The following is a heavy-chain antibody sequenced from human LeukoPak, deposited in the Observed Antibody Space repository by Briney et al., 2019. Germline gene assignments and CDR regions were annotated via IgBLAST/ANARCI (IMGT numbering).Heavy chain of an antibody. CDR3: ARDLRPHYYDSSPYNWFDP. CDR1: GYTFTSYG. V-gene: IGHV1-18*01. D-gene: IGHD3-22*01. Sequence: ASVKVSCKASGYTFTSYGISWVRQAPGQGLEWMGWISAYNGNTNYAQKLQGRVTMTTDTSTSTAYMELRSLRSDDTAVYYCARDLRPHYYDSSPYNWFDPWGQGTLVTVSS. J-gene: IGHJ5*02. CDR2: ISAYNGNT.